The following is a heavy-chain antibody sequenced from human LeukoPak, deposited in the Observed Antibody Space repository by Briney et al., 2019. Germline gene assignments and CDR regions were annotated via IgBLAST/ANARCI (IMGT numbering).Heavy chain of an antibody. Sequence: SETLSLTCAVYGGSFSSYYWSWIRQPPGKGLEWIGEINHSGSTNYNPSLRSRVTVSMDTSKKQFSLRLSSVTAADTAVYYCARHDYDSSGHRRDYYFDYWSQGTLVTVSS. V-gene: IGHV4-34*01. CDR1: GGSFSSYY. D-gene: IGHD3-22*01. J-gene: IGHJ4*02. CDR3: ARHDYDSSGHRRDYYFDY. CDR2: INHSGST.